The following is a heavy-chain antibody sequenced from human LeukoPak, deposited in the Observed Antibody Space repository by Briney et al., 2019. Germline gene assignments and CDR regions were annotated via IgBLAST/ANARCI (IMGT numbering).Heavy chain of an antibody. D-gene: IGHD2-21*02. Sequence: GASVKVSCKASGGTFSSYAISWVRQAPGQGLEWMGGIIPIFGTANYAQKFQGRVTITADKSTSTAYMELSSLRSEDTAVYYCASTPGYCGGDRYSSWGQGTLVTVSS. J-gene: IGHJ5*02. CDR2: IIPIFGTA. V-gene: IGHV1-69*06. CDR3: ASTPGYCGGDRYSS. CDR1: GGTFSSYA.